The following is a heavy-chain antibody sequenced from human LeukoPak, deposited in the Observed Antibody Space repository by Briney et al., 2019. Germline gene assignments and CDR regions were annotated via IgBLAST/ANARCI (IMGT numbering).Heavy chain of an antibody. D-gene: IGHD5-18*01. CDR2: ISGSGGST. CDR3: AKVRIGYSYGYFDY. Sequence: PGASLRLSCAASGFTFSSYAMSWVRQAPGKGLEWVSAISGSGGSTYYADSVKSRFTISRDNSKNTLYLQMNSLRAEDTAVYYCAKVRIGYSYGYFDYWGQGTLVTVSS. J-gene: IGHJ4*02. V-gene: IGHV3-23*01. CDR1: GFTFSSYA.